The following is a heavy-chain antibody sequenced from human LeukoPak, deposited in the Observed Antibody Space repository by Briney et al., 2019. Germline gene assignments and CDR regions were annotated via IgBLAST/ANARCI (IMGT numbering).Heavy chain of an antibody. J-gene: IGHJ6*03. D-gene: IGHD2-2*02. Sequence: SETLSLTCAVYGGSFSGYYWSWIRQTPGQGLEWIGEINYSGSTNYNPSLKSRVTISVGTSKNQFSLKLSSVTAADTAMYYCARGGYCSGTSCYMGGNYYYNYMDVWGKGTTVTVSS. V-gene: IGHV4-34*01. CDR1: GGSFSGYY. CDR3: ARGGYCSGTSCYMGGNYYYNYMDV. CDR2: INYSGST.